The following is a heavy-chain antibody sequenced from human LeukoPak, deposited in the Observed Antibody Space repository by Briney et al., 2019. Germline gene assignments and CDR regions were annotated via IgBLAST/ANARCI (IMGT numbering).Heavy chain of an antibody. V-gene: IGHV4-39*07. Sequence: SETLSLTCTVSGDSISSSSYYWGWIRQPPRKGLEWIMSIYYSGSTYYNPPLKSRVNMSLDTSENQFSLRLSSMTAADTAVYYCVEVSSGRHRYFDAWGRGIQVTVSS. J-gene: IGHJ2*01. D-gene: IGHD6-19*01. CDR3: VEVSSGRHRYFDA. CDR2: IYYSGST. CDR1: GDSISSSSYY.